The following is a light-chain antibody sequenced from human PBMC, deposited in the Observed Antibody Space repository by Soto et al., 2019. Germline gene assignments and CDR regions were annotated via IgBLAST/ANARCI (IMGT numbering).Light chain of an antibody. CDR1: SANIGSNP. CDR3: AVWDDTLDVEI. V-gene: IGLV1-44*01. J-gene: IGLJ2*01. CDR2: ANF. Sequence: QSVLTQPPSVSGTPGQGVTISCSGGSANIGSNPVSWYQLLPGTAPKLLIYANFQRPSGIPGRFSGSKSGTSTSLAINGLQSEDEADYYCAVWDDTLDVEIFGGGTKLTVL.